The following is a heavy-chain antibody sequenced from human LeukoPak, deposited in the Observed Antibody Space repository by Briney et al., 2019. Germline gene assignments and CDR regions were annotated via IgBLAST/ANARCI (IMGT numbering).Heavy chain of an antibody. D-gene: IGHD4-11*01. CDR1: GFTFSSYV. CDR3: ATKGTTVTTNYFDH. V-gene: IGHV3-23*01. Sequence: PGGSLRLSCAASGFTFSSYVMSWVRQAPGKGLGWVSSISGSGGSTYYADSVKGRFTISRDNSKNTLYLQMNSLRAEDTALYYCATKGTTVTTNYFDHWGQGTLVTVSS. J-gene: IGHJ4*02. CDR2: ISGSGGST.